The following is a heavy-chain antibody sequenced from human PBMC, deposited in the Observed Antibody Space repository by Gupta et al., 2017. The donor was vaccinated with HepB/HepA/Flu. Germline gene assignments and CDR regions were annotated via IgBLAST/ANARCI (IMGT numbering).Heavy chain of an antibody. CDR2: ISSSSSTI. CDR3: GRGGWGAAAGGRGY. CDR1: GFTFSDYS. V-gene: IGHV3-48*01. Sequence: EVQLVESGGGLVQPGGSLRLSCAASGFTFSDYSMNWVRQAPGKGLGWVSYISSSSSTIYYADSLKGRFTISRENAKKSLYLQKDSLGGEETAWYYCGRGGWGAAAGGRGYWGQGTLVTVSS. D-gene: IGHD6-25*01. J-gene: IGHJ4*01.